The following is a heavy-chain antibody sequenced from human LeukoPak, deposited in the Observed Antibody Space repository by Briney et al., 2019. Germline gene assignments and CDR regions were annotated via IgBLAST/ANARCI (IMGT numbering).Heavy chain of an antibody. D-gene: IGHD6-19*01. V-gene: IGHV4-34*01. CDR2: INHSGST. CDR3: AVNGYSSRWFTKNNLAY. Sequence: PSETLSLTCAVYGGSFSGYCWSWIRQPPGKGLEWVGEINHSGSTNYNPSLKRRVTISVDTSKNQFSLKLSSVTAADRAVYHCAVNGYSSRWFTKNNLAYWGQGTLVTVSS. CDR1: GGSFSGYC. J-gene: IGHJ4*02.